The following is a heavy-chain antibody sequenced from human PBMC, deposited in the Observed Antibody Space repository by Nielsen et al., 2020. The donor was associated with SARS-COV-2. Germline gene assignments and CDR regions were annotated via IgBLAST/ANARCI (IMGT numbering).Heavy chain of an antibody. Sequence: SETLSLTCSVSGDSIRSPTFYWAWIRQPPGKGLEWIGSIFHSGSAYYNPSLESRVTMSVDTSTNQFSLKVTSVTAADTAVYYCARDVYSYGYYYGMDVWGQGTTVTVSS. J-gene: IGHJ6*02. CDR3: ARDVYSYGYYYGMDV. D-gene: IGHD5-18*01. CDR1: GDSIRSPTFY. CDR2: IFHSGSA. V-gene: IGHV4-39*07.